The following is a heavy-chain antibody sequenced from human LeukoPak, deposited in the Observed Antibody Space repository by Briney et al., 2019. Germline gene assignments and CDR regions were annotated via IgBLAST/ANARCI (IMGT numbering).Heavy chain of an antibody. CDR1: GGTFSSYA. J-gene: IGHJ4*02. D-gene: IGHD4-17*01. Sequence: SVKVSCKASGGTFSSYAISGVRQAPGQGLEWMGGIIPIFGTANYAQKFQGRVTITADQSTSTAYMELSSLRSEDTAVYYCARGFYGDYRGINLNYFDYWGQGTLVTVSS. CDR3: ARGFYGDYRGINLNYFDY. CDR2: IIPIFGTA. V-gene: IGHV1-69*13.